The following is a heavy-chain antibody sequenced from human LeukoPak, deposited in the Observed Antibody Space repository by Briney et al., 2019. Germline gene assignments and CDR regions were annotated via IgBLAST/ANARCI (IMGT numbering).Heavy chain of an antibody. D-gene: IGHD5-18*01. Sequence: SGGSLRLSCAASGFTFSSYSMNWVRQAPGKGLEWVSSISSSSSYIYYADSVKGRFTISRDNAKNSLYLQMNSLRAEDTAVYYCARADWDTAMIDYWGQGTLVTVSS. CDR3: ARADWDTAMIDY. CDR1: GFTFSSYS. CDR2: ISSSSSYI. J-gene: IGHJ4*02. V-gene: IGHV3-21*01.